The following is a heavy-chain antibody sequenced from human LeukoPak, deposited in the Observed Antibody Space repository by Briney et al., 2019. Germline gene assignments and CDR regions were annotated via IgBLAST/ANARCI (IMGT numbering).Heavy chain of an antibody. Sequence: SETLSLTCTVSGGSISSGDCYWSWIRQPPGKGLEWIGYIYYSGSTYYNPSLKSRVTISVDTSKNQFSLKLSSVTAADTAVYYCARVVVASFGTDWFDPWGQGTLVTVSS. D-gene: IGHD2-15*01. CDR2: IYYSGST. CDR1: GGSISSGDCY. J-gene: IGHJ5*02. CDR3: ARVVVASFGTDWFDP. V-gene: IGHV4-30-4*01.